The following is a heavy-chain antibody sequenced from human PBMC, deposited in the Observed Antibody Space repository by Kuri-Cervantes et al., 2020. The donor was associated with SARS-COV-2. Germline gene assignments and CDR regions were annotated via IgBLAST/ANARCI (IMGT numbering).Heavy chain of an antibody. Sequence: LRLSCTVSGGSISSGSYYWSWIRQPAGKGLEWIGRIYTSGSTNYNPSLKGRVTISVDTSKNQFSLKLSSVTAADTAVYYCARAAGPAARTSWFDPWGQGTLVTVSS. V-gene: IGHV4-61*02. J-gene: IGHJ5*02. D-gene: IGHD2-2*01. CDR2: IYTSGST. CDR3: ARAAGPAARTSWFDP. CDR1: GGSISSGSYY.